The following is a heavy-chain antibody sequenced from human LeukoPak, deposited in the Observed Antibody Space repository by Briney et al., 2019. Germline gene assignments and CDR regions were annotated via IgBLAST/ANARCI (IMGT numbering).Heavy chain of an antibody. CDR2: INPSDGST. CDR1: GYTFTSYY. V-gene: IGHV1-46*01. D-gene: IGHD3-3*01. CDR3: ARGLEWLTRRHTWFDP. J-gene: IGHJ5*02. Sequence: ASVKVSCKASGYTFTSYYIHLVRQAPGQGFEWMAIINPSDGSTTNSQKFQGRVTMTRDTSTSTVYMELSGLRSEDTALYYCARGLEWLTRRHTWFDPWGQGTLVTVSS.